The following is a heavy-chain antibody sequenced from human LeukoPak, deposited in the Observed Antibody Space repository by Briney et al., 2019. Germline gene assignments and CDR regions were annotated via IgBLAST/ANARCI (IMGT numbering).Heavy chain of an antibody. D-gene: IGHD3-10*01. V-gene: IGHV4-31*03. CDR2: IYYSGST. Sequence: SQTLSLTCTVSGGSISSGGYYWSWIRQHPGKGLEWIGYIYYSGSTYYNPSLKIRVTISVDTSKNQFSLKLSSVTAAEVGGYFFAKITIVRGVLFFEFWGQGTLGTVSS. CDR1: GGSISSGGYY. CDR3: AKITIVRGVLFFEF. J-gene: IGHJ4*02.